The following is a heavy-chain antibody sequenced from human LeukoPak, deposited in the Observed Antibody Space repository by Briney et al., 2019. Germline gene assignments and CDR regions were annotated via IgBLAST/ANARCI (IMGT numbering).Heavy chain of an antibody. J-gene: IGHJ4*02. Sequence: PSETLSLTCTVSGGSISSGSYYWSWIRQPAGKGLEWIGRIYTSGSTNYNPSLKSRVTISVDTSKNQFSLKLSSVTAADTAVYYCASGGEDPYSGSHDYWGQGTLVTVSS. CDR3: ASGGEDPYSGSHDY. V-gene: IGHV4-61*02. CDR1: GGSISSGSYY. D-gene: IGHD1-26*01. CDR2: IYTSGST.